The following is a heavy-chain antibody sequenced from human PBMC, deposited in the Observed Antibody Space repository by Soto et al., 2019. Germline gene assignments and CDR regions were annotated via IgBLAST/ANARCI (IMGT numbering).Heavy chain of an antibody. CDR2: IVAGSGYT. CDR3: AADRAYCGGDCYSGNDY. D-gene: IGHD2-21*02. V-gene: IGHV1-58*01. J-gene: IGHJ4*02. Sequence: SVKVSCKASGFTFSNSAVQWVRQARGQRLEWIGWIVAGSGYTDYAQRFQERVSITRDLSTRTAYMELSSLRSEDTAVYYCAADRAYCGGDCYSGNDYWGQGTLVTVSS. CDR1: GFTFSNSA.